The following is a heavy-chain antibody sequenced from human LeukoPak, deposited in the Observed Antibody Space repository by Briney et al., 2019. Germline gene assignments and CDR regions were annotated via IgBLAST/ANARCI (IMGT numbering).Heavy chain of an antibody. D-gene: IGHD5-12*01. Sequence: GGSLRLSCAASGFTFSSYWMSWVRQAPGKGLEWVANIKQDGSEKYYVDSVKGRFTISRDNAKNSLYLQMNSLRAEDTAVYYCARKGDSGWVDWYFDLWGRGTLVTVSS. CDR3: ARKGDSGWVDWYFDL. V-gene: IGHV3-7*01. J-gene: IGHJ2*01. CDR1: GFTFSSYW. CDR2: IKQDGSEK.